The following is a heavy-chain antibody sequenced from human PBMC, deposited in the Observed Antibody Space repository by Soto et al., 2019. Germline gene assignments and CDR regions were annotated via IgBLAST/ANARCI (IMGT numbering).Heavy chain of an antibody. CDR2: ISYSGST. CDR1: GGSISRGNYY. V-gene: IGHV4-30-4*01. J-gene: IGHJ4*02. Sequence: TLSLTCTVSGGSISRGNYYWSWIRQPPGKGLEWIGFISYSGSTYYSTSLKSRVTISVDTSKSQFSLNLSFVTAADTAVYYCATMGTPATGLYFFDYWGQGSLVTVSS. D-gene: IGHD2-15*01. CDR3: ATMGTPATGLYFFDY.